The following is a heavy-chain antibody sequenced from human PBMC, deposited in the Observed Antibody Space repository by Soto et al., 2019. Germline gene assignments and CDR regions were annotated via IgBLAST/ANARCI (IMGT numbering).Heavy chain of an antibody. V-gene: IGHV1-3*01. CDR2: INAGNGNT. CDR3: ATPTVAGTGGYYFDY. J-gene: IGHJ4*02. CDR1: GYTFTSYA. D-gene: IGHD6-19*01. Sequence: ASVKVSCKASGYTFTSYAMHWVRQAPGQRLEWMGWINAGNGNTKYSQKFQGRVTITRDTSASTAYMGLSSLRSEDTAVYYCATPTVAGTGGYYFDYWGQGTLVTVSS.